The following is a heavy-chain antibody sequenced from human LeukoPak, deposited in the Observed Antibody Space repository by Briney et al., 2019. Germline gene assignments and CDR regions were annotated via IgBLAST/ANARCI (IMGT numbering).Heavy chain of an antibody. CDR3: ANEDFWSGHPGP. Sequence: PVGSLRLSCAASGFTFSAYGMHWVRQAPGKGLEWVAFIRYDGSNKYYVDSVKGRFTISRDNSKNTLYLQMNSLRAEDTAVYYCANEDFWSGHPGPWGQGTLVTVSS. CDR2: IRYDGSNK. J-gene: IGHJ5*02. V-gene: IGHV3-30*02. D-gene: IGHD3-3*01. CDR1: GFTFSAYG.